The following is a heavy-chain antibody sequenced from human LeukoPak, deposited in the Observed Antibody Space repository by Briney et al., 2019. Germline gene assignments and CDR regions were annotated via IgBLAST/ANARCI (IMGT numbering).Heavy chain of an antibody. CDR2: INDGGDT. Sequence: PSETLSLTCGVYGGPFSGYDWSWVRQPPGKGLEWIGEINDGGDTNYNPSLKSRVTMSVDTSKNHFSLEVRSMTAADTAVYYCARGLGWKVATMGLFFMDVWGEGTTVTVSS. CDR3: ARGLGWKVATMGLFFMDV. V-gene: IGHV4-34*01. CDR1: GGPFSGYD. D-gene: IGHD5-24*01. J-gene: IGHJ6*03.